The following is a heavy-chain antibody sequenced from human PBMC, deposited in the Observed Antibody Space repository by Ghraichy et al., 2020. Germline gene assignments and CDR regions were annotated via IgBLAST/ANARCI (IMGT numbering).Heavy chain of an antibody. CDR1: GFTFSNDA. CDR3: ARGHLSESGKEWHYDFWSGYIDS. V-gene: IGHV3-30*04. Sequence: GGSLRLSCAASGFTFSNDALHWVRQAPGKGLEWVATITSDGTIQFYGESVEGRFIISRDNSKNTLDLQMNSLRREDTALYYCARGHLSESGKEWHYDFWSGYIDSWGQGALVTVSS. D-gene: IGHD3-3*01. J-gene: IGHJ4*02. CDR2: ITSDGTIQ.